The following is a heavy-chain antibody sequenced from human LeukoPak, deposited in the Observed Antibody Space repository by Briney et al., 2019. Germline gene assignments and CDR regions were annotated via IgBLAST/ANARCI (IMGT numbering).Heavy chain of an antibody. Sequence: SETLSLTCTVSGGSISSSSYYWGWIRQPPGKGLEWIGSIYYSGSTYYNPSLKSRVTISVDTSKNQFSLKLSSVTAADTAVYYCARGGYLVFWSGYHYGSNFDYWGQGTLVTVSS. CDR3: ARGGYLVFWSGYHYGSNFDY. CDR2: IYYSGST. D-gene: IGHD3-3*01. J-gene: IGHJ4*02. V-gene: IGHV4-39*07. CDR1: GGSISSSSYY.